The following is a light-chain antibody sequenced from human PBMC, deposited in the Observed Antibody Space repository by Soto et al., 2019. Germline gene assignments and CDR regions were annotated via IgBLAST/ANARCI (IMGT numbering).Light chain of an antibody. V-gene: IGLV1-40*01. J-gene: IGLJ2*01. CDR2: GNN. Sequence: QSVLTQPPSVSGAPGQRVTISCTGSSSNIGAGYDVHWYQQLPGTAPKLLIYGNNNRPSGVPDRISGSKSGTSASLAITGLQAADEADYHCQSYDSVSRNVIFGGGTKLTVL. CDR1: SSNIGAGYD. CDR3: QSYDSVSRNVI.